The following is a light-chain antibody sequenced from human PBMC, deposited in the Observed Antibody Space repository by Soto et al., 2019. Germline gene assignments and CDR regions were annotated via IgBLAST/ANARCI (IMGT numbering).Light chain of an antibody. CDR1: RSDVGGYNY. CDR3: CSYAGSYTFV. V-gene: IGLV2-11*01. CDR2: DVS. J-gene: IGLJ2*01. Sequence: QSVLTQPRSVSGSPGQSVAISCTGTRSDVGGYNYVSWYQQHPGQAPKLMIYDVSKRPSGVPDRFSGSKSANTASLTVSGLQAEDEADYYCCSYAGSYTFVFGGGTKLTVL.